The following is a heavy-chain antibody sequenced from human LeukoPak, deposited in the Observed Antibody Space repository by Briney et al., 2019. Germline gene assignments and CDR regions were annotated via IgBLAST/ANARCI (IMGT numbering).Heavy chain of an antibody. V-gene: IGHV1-8*01. CDR2: MNPNSGNT. J-gene: IGHJ5*01. D-gene: IGHD6-19*01. CDR3: ARDRMWLVRGNWFDS. Sequence: ASVKVSCKASGYTFTSYDINWVRQATGQGLEWMGWMNPNSGNTGYAQKFQGRVTMTRNTSISTAYMELSSLRSEDTAVYYCARDRMWLVRGNWFDSWGQGILVTVSS. CDR1: GYTFTSYD.